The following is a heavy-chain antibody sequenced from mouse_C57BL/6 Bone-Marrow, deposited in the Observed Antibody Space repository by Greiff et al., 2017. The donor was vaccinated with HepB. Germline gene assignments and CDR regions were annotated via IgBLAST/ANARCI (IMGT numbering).Heavy chain of an antibody. CDR2: INPYNGGT. Sequence: VQLQQSGPVLVKPGASVKMSCKASGYTFTDYYMNWVKQSHGKSLEWIGVINPYNGGTSYNQKFKGKATLTVDKSSSTAYMELNSLTSEDSAVYYCARDYDGEGYWGQVTSVTVSS. CDR1: GYTFTDYY. CDR3: ARDYDGEGY. V-gene: IGHV1-19*01. J-gene: IGHJ4*01. D-gene: IGHD2-4*01.